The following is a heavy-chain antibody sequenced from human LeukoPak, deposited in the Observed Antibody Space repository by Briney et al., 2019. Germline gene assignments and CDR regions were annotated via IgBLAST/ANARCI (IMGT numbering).Heavy chain of an antibody. CDR1: GFTVSSNY. J-gene: IGHJ4*02. CDR3: VWSSSWEKRYYLDY. Sequence: PVGSLRLSCAASGFTVSSNYMSWVRQAPGKGLEWLGRIKSKTDVAPIDYAAPVKGRFTISRDDSKNTVYLQMNTVKTEDTAVYYCVWSSSWEKRYYLDYWGQGTLVTVSS. CDR2: IKSKTDVAPI. D-gene: IGHD6-13*01. V-gene: IGHV3-15*05.